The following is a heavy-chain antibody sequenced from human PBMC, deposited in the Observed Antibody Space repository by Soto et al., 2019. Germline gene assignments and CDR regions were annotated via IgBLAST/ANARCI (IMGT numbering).Heavy chain of an antibody. Sequence: QVQLVQSGAEVKKPGSSVKVSCKASGGTFSSYAISWVRQAPGQGLEWMGGIIPIFGTANYAQKFQGRVTITADESTTTAYMELSSQRSEDTAVYYCARDQGGLRYFHTPQYYGMDVWGQGTTVTVSS. V-gene: IGHV1-69*01. CDR1: GGTFSSYA. J-gene: IGHJ6*02. CDR2: IIPIFGTA. CDR3: ARDQGGLRYFHTPQYYGMDV. D-gene: IGHD3-9*01.